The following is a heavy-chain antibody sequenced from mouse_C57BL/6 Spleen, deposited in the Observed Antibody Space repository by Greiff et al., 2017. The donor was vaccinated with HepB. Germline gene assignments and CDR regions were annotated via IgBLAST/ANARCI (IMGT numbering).Heavy chain of an antibody. Sequence: EVKLQESGPELVKPGASVKIPCKASGYTFTDYNMDWVKQSHGKSLEWIGDINPNNGGTIYNQKFKGKATLTVDKSSSTAYMELRSLTSEDTAVYYCARGADGNPSHWYFDVWGTGTTVTVSS. CDR3: ARGADGNPSHWYFDV. V-gene: IGHV1-18*01. CDR2: INPNNGGT. CDR1: GYTFTDYN. D-gene: IGHD2-1*01. J-gene: IGHJ1*03.